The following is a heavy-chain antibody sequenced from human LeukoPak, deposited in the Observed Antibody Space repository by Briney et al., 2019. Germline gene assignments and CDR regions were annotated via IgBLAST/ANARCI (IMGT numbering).Heavy chain of an antibody. V-gene: IGHV3-20*04. D-gene: IGHD2-15*01. J-gene: IGHJ4*02. CDR3: ARELGYCSGGSCERNYYFDY. CDR2: INWNSGST. CDR1: GFTFDDYG. Sequence: GGSLRLSCTASGFTFDDYGMSWVRQAPGKGLEWVSGINWNSGSTGYADSVKGRFTISRDNAKNSLYLQMNSLRAEDTALYYCARELGYCSGGSCERNYYFDYWGQGTLVTVSS.